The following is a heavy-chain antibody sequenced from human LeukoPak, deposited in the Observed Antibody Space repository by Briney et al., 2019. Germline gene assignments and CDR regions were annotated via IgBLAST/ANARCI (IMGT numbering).Heavy chain of an antibody. J-gene: IGHJ4*02. CDR2: VDRDGSIT. CDR1: GFPFDDYT. Sequence: GGSLRLSCAASGFPFDDYTIHWIRHRPGRGLEWVCFVDRDGSITHYADALKGRFTVSRDNSRNSLYLQMNSLTTEDSGLYYCAKDRGNSGWYLYFDHWGQGTPVTVSS. V-gene: IGHV3-43*01. CDR3: AKDRGNSGWYLYFDH. D-gene: IGHD6-19*01.